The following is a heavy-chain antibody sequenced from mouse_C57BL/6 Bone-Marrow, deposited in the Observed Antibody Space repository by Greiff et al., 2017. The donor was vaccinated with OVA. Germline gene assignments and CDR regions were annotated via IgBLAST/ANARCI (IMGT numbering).Heavy chain of an antibody. J-gene: IGHJ4*01. CDR3: ARHDSSGYFYYAMDY. CDR2: INSDGGST. CDR1: EYEFPSHD. Sequence: EVKLVESGGGLVQPGESLKLSCESNEYEFPSHDMSWVRKTPEKRLELVAAINSDGGSTYYPDTMERRFIISRDNTKKTLYLQMSSLRSEDTALCYCARHDSSGYFYYAMDYWGQGTSVTVSS. V-gene: IGHV5-2*03. D-gene: IGHD3-2*02.